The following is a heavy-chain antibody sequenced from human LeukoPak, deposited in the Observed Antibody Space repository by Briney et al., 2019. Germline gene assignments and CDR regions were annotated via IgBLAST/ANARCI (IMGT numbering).Heavy chain of an antibody. J-gene: IGHJ4*02. Sequence: PGGSLRLSCAASGFTVSSIYMSWVRQAPGQGLEWVSVIYSDGNTYYADSVKGRFTISRDNSKNTLYLQMNSLRAEDTAVYYCAKTHRITMIVDFDYWGQGTLVTVSS. CDR3: AKTHRITMIVDFDY. CDR2: IYSDGNT. V-gene: IGHV3-53*05. CDR1: GFTVSSIY. D-gene: IGHD3-22*01.